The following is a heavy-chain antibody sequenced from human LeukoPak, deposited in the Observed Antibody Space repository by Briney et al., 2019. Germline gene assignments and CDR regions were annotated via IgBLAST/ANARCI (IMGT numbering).Heavy chain of an antibody. CDR3: AKDIPSIVPAATGRGFDY. CDR2: ISGSGGST. J-gene: IGHJ4*02. V-gene: IGHV3-23*01. D-gene: IGHD2-2*01. Sequence: GGSLRLSCAASGFTFSSYAMSWVRQAPGKGLEWVSAISGSGGSTYYADSVKGRFTISRDNSKNTLYLQMNSLGAEDTAVYYCAKDIPSIVPAATGRGFDYWGQGTLVTVSS. CDR1: GFTFSSYA.